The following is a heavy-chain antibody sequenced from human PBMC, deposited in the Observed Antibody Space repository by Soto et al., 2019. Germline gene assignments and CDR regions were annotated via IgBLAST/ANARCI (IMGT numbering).Heavy chain of an antibody. D-gene: IGHD3-22*01. CDR3: ARVGDSSGYCIDY. CDR2: IYYSGST. CDR1: GGSISSGDYY. Sequence: SETLSLTCTVSGGSISSGDYYWSWIRQPPGKGLEWIGYIYYSGSTYYNPSLKSRVTISVDTSKNQFSLKLSSVTAADTAVYYCARVGDSSGYCIDYWGQGTLVTVSS. J-gene: IGHJ4*02. V-gene: IGHV4-30-4*01.